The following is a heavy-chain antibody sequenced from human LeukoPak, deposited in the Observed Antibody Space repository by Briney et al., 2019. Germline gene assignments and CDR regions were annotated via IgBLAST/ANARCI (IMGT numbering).Heavy chain of an antibody. J-gene: IGHJ4*02. Sequence: GGSLRLSCAASGFTFNRYWMHWVRHAPGEGPVWVAHILNDGGSTSYADSVKGRFTISRDNAKNTPSLQMNSLRAEDTAVYYCVRHNYGYDYWGQGTPATVSS. CDR3: VRHNYGYDY. CDR2: ILNDGGST. D-gene: IGHD5-18*01. V-gene: IGHV3-74*01. CDR1: GFTFNRYW.